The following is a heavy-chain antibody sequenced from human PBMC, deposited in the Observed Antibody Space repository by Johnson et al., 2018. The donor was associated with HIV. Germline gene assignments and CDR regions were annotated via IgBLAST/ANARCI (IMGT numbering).Heavy chain of an antibody. CDR1: GFTFSSYA. Sequence: VQLVESGGGLIQPGGSLRLSCAASGFTFSSYAMSWVRQAPGKGLEWVSAISGSGGSTYYADSVKGRFTISRDNSKNTLYLQMNSLRAEDTAVYSCARESGWGHDAFDIWGQGTMVIVSS. CDR2: ISGSGGST. D-gene: IGHD3-22*01. J-gene: IGHJ3*02. V-gene: IGHV3-23*04. CDR3: ARESGWGHDAFDI.